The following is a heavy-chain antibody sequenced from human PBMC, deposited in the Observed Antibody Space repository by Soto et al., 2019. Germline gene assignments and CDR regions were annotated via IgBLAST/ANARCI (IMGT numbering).Heavy chain of an antibody. Sequence: EVQLVESGGGLVQPGGSLRLSCAASGFTFSTYSMNWVRQAPGKGLEWVSYISSGSATIYYADSVKGRFTISRDNAKYSLLLQMKSLRDEDRAVYYCASGYPPYFDHWGPGNLVTVTS. CDR2: ISSGSATI. CDR1: GFTFSTYS. J-gene: IGHJ4*02. V-gene: IGHV3-48*02. D-gene: IGHD2-15*01. CDR3: ASGYPPYFDH.